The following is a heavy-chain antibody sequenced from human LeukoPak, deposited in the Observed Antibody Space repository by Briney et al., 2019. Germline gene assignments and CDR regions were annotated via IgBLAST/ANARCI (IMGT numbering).Heavy chain of an antibody. CDR3: AKDLGYYGSGKGSFDY. CDR2: ISGGGST. V-gene: IGHV3-23*01. Sequence: GGSLRLSCAASGFTFSSYAMSWVRQAPGKGLEWVSAISGGGSTYYADSVKGRFTISRDNSKNTLYLQMNSLRAEDTAVYYRAKDLGYYGSGKGSFDYWGQGTLVTVSS. D-gene: IGHD3-10*01. CDR1: GFTFSSYA. J-gene: IGHJ4*02.